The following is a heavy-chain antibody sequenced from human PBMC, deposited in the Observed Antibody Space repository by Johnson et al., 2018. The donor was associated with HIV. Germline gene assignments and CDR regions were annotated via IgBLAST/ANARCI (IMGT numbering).Heavy chain of an antibody. Sequence: QVQLVESGGGVVQPGRSLRLSCAASGFTFSSYGMHWVRRAPGKGLEWVAVISYDGSNKYYADSVKGRFTVSRDNSKNTLYLQMNSLRPEDTAVYYCARETDIAPYSGSYPDGSDSWGQGTMVTVSS. J-gene: IGHJ3*02. D-gene: IGHD1-26*01. CDR2: ISYDGSNK. CDR1: GFTFSSYG. V-gene: IGHV3-30*03. CDR3: ARETDIAPYSGSYPDGSDS.